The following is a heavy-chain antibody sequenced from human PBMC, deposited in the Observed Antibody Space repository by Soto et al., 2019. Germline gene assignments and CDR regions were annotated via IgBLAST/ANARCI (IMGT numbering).Heavy chain of an antibody. CDR3: ASLLGAVAADDAFDI. CDR1: GYTFTSYY. Sequence: ASVKVSCKASGYTFTSYYMHWVRQAPGQGLEWMGIINPSGGSTSNAQKFQGRVTMTRDTSTSTVYMELSSLRSEDTAVYYCASLLGAVAADDAFDIWGQVTMVTVSS. J-gene: IGHJ3*02. V-gene: IGHV1-46*01. D-gene: IGHD6-19*01. CDR2: INPSGGST.